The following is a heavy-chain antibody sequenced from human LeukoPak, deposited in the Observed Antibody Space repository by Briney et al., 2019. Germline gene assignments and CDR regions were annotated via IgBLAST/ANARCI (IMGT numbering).Heavy chain of an antibody. Sequence: GGSLRLSCEASGFMFSSYVMSWVRQAPGKGLEWVSLISGSGGTTYYADSVKGRFTISKDNAKNTVYLQMNSLRAEDTAVYYCDSFYETYWGRGTLVTVSS. V-gene: IGHV3-23*01. D-gene: IGHD2/OR15-2a*01. CDR3: DSFYETY. CDR2: ISGSGGTT. CDR1: GFMFSSYV. J-gene: IGHJ4*02.